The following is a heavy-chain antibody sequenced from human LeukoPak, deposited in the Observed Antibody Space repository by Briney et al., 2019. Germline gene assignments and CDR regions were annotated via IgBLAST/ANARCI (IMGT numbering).Heavy chain of an antibody. CDR3: AKLKPAGTSLGRTFDY. V-gene: IGHV3-23*01. CDR2: ISGSGDST. J-gene: IGHJ4*02. Sequence: HTGGSLRLSCAASGFTFSTYAVNWVRQAPGKGLEWVSTISGSGDSTYYADSVKGRFTISRDNSKNTLYLQMNSLRAEDTAVYYCAKLKPAGTSLGRTFDYWGQGTLVTVSS. CDR1: GFTFSTYA. D-gene: IGHD6-13*01.